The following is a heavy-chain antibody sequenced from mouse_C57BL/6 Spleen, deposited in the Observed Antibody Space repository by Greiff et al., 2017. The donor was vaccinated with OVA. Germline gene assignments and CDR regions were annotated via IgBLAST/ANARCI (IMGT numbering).Heavy chain of an antibody. CDR1: GYTFTSYG. CDR2: IYPRSGNT. CDR3: AREPYDYDATPFDY. J-gene: IGHJ2*01. V-gene: IGHV1-81*01. D-gene: IGHD2-4*01. Sequence: LVESGAELARPGASVKLSCKASGYTFTSYGISWVKQRTGQGLEWIGEIYPRSGNTYYNEKFKGKATLTADKSSSTAYMELRSLTSEDSAVYFCAREPYDYDATPFDYWGQGTTLTVSS.